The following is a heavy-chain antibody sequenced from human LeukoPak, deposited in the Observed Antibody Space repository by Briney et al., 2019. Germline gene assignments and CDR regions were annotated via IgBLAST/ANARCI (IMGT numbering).Heavy chain of an antibody. Sequence: PGGSLRLSCAASGFTFSSYAMSWVRQAPGKGLEWVSAISGSGGSTYYADSVKGRFTISRDNAKNSLYLQVNSLRAEDTAVYYCAVFPASCGGDCYSDYWGQGTLVTVSS. CDR2: ISGSGGST. V-gene: IGHV3-23*01. CDR3: AVFPASCGGDCYSDY. CDR1: GFTFSSYA. J-gene: IGHJ4*02. D-gene: IGHD2-21*02.